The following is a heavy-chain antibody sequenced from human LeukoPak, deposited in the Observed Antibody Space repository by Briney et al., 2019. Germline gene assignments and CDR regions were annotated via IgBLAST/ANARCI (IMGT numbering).Heavy chain of an antibody. J-gene: IGHJ4*02. D-gene: IGHD3-22*01. Sequence: ASVKVSCKASGYTFTSYGISWVRQAPGQGLEWMGWISAHNGNTNYAQKLQGRVTMTTDTSTSTAYMELRSLRADDTAVYYCARVSPRDYYYDSSDSDYWGQGTLVTVSS. CDR2: ISAHNGNT. CDR3: ARVSPRDYYYDSSDSDY. V-gene: IGHV1-18*01. CDR1: GYTFTSYG.